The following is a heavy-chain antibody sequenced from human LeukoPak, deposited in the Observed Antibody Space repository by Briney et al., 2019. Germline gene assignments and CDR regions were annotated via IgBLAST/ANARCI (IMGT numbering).Heavy chain of an antibody. D-gene: IGHD4-17*01. V-gene: IGHV4-34*01. CDR3: ARAPYYGDSSNWFDP. CDR1: GGSFSGYY. CDR2: INHSGST. Sequence: KPSETLSLTCAVYGGSFSGYYWSWIRQPPGKGLEWIGEINHSGSTNYNPSLKSRVTISVDTSKNQFSLKLSSVTAADTAVYYCARAPYYGDSSNWFDPWGQGTLVTVSS. J-gene: IGHJ5*02.